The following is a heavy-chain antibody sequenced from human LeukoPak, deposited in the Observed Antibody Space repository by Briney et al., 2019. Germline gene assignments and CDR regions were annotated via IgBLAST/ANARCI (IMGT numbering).Heavy chain of an antibody. V-gene: IGHV3-48*04. J-gene: IGHJ4*02. CDR2: INSNSDTV. CDR1: GFTFRTYG. D-gene: IGHD6-19*01. Sequence: QPGGSLRLSCAASGFTFRTYGMNWVRQAPGKGLEWISYINSNSDTVHYSNSVEGRFTISRDNAKNSLYLQMNSLRAEDTAMYYCATSYGSNFYWGQGTLVIVSS. CDR3: ATSYGSNFY.